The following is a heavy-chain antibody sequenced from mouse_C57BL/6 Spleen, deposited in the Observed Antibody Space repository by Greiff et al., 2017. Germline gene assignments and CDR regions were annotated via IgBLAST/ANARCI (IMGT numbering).Heavy chain of an antibody. D-gene: IGHD2-4*01. J-gene: IGHJ4*01. CDR2: INPYNGGT. V-gene: IGHV1-19*01. Sequence: VQLQQSGPVLVKPGASVKMSCKASGYTFTDYYMNWVKQSHGKSLEWIGVINPYNGGTSYNQKFKGKATLTVDKSSSTAYMELNSLTSEDSAVYYCARSPYDYDDGYAMDYWGQGTSVTVSS. CDR3: ARSPYDYDDGYAMDY. CDR1: GYTFTDYY.